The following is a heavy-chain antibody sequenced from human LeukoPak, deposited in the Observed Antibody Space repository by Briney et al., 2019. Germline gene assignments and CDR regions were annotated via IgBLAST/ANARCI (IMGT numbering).Heavy chain of an antibody. J-gene: IGHJ4*02. CDR1: GGSISSSSYY. V-gene: IGHV4-39*01. Sequence: SETLSLTCTVSGGSISSSSYYWGWIRQPPGKGLEWIGSIYYSGTTYYNPSLKSRVTTSVDTSKNQFSLTLTSLTAADTAVYYCARPKVGATRGFDYWGQGTLVTVSS. D-gene: IGHD1-26*01. CDR2: IYYSGTT. CDR3: ARPKVGATRGFDY.